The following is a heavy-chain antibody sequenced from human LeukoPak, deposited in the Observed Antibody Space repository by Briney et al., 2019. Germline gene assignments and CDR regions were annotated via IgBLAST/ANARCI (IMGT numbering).Heavy chain of an antibody. Sequence: ASVKVSCKVPGYIFTGYYVHWVRQAPGQGVEWMGWINPKNGATNYAQKFQGRVTMTRDTSISTAYMELSRLRSDDTAVYYCARDLGASWANTYYFDYWGQGTLVTVSS. V-gene: IGHV1-2*02. CDR2: INPKNGAT. CDR3: ARDLGASWANTYYFDY. CDR1: GYIFTGYY. J-gene: IGHJ4*02. D-gene: IGHD3-16*01.